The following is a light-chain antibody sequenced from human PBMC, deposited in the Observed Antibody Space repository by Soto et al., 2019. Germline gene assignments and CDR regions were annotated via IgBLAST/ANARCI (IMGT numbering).Light chain of an antibody. CDR1: QTINFY. Sequence: DIQLTQSPSSLSASVGDRVTITCRASQTINFYLNWYQQKPGKAPKLLISAASSLQSGVPSRFSGSGSGTDFTLTISSLQPGDFGTYYCQQSYTAPRFGQGTKVDIK. V-gene: IGKV1-39*01. J-gene: IGKJ2*03. CDR3: QQSYTAPR. CDR2: AAS.